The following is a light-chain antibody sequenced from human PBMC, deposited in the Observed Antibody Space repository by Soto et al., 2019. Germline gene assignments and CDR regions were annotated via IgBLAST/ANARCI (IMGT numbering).Light chain of an antibody. V-gene: IGLV2-23*01. CDR2: EGS. CDR1: SSDVGSYNL. J-gene: IGLJ3*02. CDR3: CSYAGRTTWV. Sequence: QSALTQPASVSGSPGQSITISCTGTSSDVGSYNLVSWYQQHPGKAPKLMIYEGSKRPLGVSTRFSASKSGNTASLTISGLQAEDEADYYCCSYAGRTTWVFGGGTKVTVL.